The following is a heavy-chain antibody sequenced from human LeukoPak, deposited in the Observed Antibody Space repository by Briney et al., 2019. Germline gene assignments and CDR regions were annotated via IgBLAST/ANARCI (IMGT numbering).Heavy chain of an antibody. CDR2: IIPILGIA. D-gene: IGHD4-11*01. CDR1: GGXFSSYA. CDR3: ARGDFKGQGMTTVTTLDY. Sequence: GASVKVSCRASGGXFSSYAISWVRQAPGQGLEWMGRIIPILGIANYAQKFQGRVTITADKSTSTAYMELSSLRSEDTAVYYCARGDFKGQGMTTVTTLDYWGQGTLSPSPQ. V-gene: IGHV1-69*04. J-gene: IGHJ4*02.